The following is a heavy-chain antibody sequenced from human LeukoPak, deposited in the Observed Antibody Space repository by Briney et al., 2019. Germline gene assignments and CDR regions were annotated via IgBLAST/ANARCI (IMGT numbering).Heavy chain of an antibody. CDR1: GGSISSYY. CDR2: IYYSGST. CDR3: ARLTYSSGSWRPFDY. J-gene: IGHJ4*02. D-gene: IGHD6-19*01. V-gene: IGHV4-59*08. Sequence: PSETLSLTCTVSGGSISSYYWSWIRQPPGKGLEWIGYIYYSGSTNYNPSLKSRVTTSVDTSKNQFSLKLSSVTAADTAVYYCARLTYSSGSWRPFDYWGQGTLVTVSS.